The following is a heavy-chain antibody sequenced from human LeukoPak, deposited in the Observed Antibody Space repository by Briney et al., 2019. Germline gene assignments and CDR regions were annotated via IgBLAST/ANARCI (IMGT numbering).Heavy chain of an antibody. V-gene: IGHV3-11*04. D-gene: IGHD3-10*01. Sequence: GGSLRLSCAASGFTFSDYYMSWIRQAPGKGLEWVSYISSSGSTIYYADSVKGRFTISRDNAKNSLYLQMNSLRAEDTAVYYCARDYYGSYYYYYYMDIWGKGTTVTVSS. CDR3: ARDYYGSYYYYYYMDI. CDR2: ISSSGSTI. J-gene: IGHJ6*03. CDR1: GFTFSDYY.